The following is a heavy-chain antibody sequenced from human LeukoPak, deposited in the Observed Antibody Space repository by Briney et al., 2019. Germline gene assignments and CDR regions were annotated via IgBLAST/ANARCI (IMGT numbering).Heavy chain of an antibody. CDR1: GYSFTNYW. Sequence: GESLKISCKGSGYSFTNYWIDWVRQMPGKGLEWMGIIYPGDSDTRYSPSFQGQVTISADKSISTAYLQWSSLKASDTAMYYCARPDHDFWSGYPLAWGQGTLVTVSS. V-gene: IGHV5-51*01. CDR2: IYPGDSDT. J-gene: IGHJ4*02. CDR3: ARPDHDFWSGYPLA. D-gene: IGHD3-3*01.